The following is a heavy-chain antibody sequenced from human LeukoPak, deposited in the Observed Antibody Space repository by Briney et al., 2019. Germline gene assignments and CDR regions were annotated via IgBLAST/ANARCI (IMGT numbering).Heavy chain of an antibody. J-gene: IGHJ4*02. D-gene: IGHD2-21*01. CDR3: AREMDAHPRFVV. Sequence: PSETLSLTCAVSGGSISSGGYRWTWIRQHPGKGLEWIGYINYSGSTYYNPSLKSRVIISVDTSKNQFSLNLNSVTAADTAVYYCAREMDAHPRFVVWGQGTLVTVSS. CDR1: GGSISSGGYR. CDR2: INYSGST. V-gene: IGHV4-31*11.